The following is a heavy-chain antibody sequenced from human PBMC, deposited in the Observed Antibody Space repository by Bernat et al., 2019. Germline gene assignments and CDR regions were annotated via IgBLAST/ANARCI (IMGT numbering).Heavy chain of an antibody. CDR2: IFSGGST. Sequence: EVQLVESGGGLIQPGGSLRLSCAASGFTVSSNYMTWVRQAPGKGLEWVSVIFSGGSTYYADSVKGRFTISRDNSKNTLFLQMDSLRAEDTAVYYCASRIRPIVVAPGALDYWGQGTLVTVSS. CDR1: GFTVSSNY. V-gene: IGHV3-53*01. J-gene: IGHJ4*02. D-gene: IGHD2-2*01. CDR3: ASRIRPIVVAPGALDY.